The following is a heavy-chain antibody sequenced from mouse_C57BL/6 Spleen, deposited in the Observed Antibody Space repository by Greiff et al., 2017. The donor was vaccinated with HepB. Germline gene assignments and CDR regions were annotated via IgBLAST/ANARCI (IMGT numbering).Heavy chain of an antibody. Sequence: QVQLQQSGAELVRPGTSVKMSCKASGYTFTNYWIGWAKQRPGHGLEWIGDIYPGGGYTNYNEKFKGKATLTADKSSSTAYMQFSSLTSEDSAIYYCARKGSYGTGMDYWGQGTSVTVCS. CDR1: GYTFTNYW. V-gene: IGHV1-63*01. CDR3: ARKGSYGTGMDY. J-gene: IGHJ4*01. CDR2: IYPGGGYT. D-gene: IGHD1-1*01.